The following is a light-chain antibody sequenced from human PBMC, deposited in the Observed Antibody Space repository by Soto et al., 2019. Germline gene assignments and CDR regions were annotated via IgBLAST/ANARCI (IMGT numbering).Light chain of an antibody. V-gene: IGKV3-11*01. CDR2: DAS. CDR1: QSVSSY. Sequence: EIVLTQSPATLSLSPGERATLSCRASQSVSSYLAWYQQKPGQAPRLLIYDASNRATGIPARFSGSGSGTDFTLTISSLEPEYCAVYYCQQRSNWWTFGQGTKVEIK. CDR3: QQRSNWWT. J-gene: IGKJ1*01.